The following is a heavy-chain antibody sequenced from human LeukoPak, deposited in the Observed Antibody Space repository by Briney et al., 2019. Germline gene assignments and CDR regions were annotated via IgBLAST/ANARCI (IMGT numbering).Heavy chain of an antibody. CDR2: TSSSDAGT. CDR1: GFTLNNYA. CDR3: TRAPVTSCSGVLCYPFDY. Sequence: GGSLRLSCAASGFTLNNYAMSWVRQAPGKGLEWVSATSSSDAGTYHADSVRGRFTISRDNSKNTLYLQMNSLKAEDAAVYYCTRAPVTSCSGVLCYPFDYWGQGTLVTVSS. D-gene: IGHD2-15*01. V-gene: IGHV3-23*01. J-gene: IGHJ4*02.